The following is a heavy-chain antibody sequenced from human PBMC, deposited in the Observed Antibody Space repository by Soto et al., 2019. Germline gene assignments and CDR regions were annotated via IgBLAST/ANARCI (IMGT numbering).Heavy chain of an antibody. CDR1: GYTFTSYA. D-gene: IGHD3-3*01. CDR3: ARDPGYDCWSGAQGMDV. V-gene: IGHV1-3*01. CDR2: INAGHGNT. J-gene: IGHJ6*02. Sequence: QVQLVQSGAEVKKPGASVKVSCKASGYTFTSYAMHWVRQAPGQRLEWMGWINAGHGNTKYSQKFQGRVTITRDTSASTAYMELSSLRSEDTAVYYCARDPGYDCWSGAQGMDVWGQGTTVTVSS.